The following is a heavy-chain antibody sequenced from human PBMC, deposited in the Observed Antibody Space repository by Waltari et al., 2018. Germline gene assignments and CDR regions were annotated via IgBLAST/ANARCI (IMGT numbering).Heavy chain of an antibody. V-gene: IGHV4-4*02. CDR3: ARVILGATDDYSYAMDV. D-gene: IGHD1-26*01. Sequence: QVQLQESGPGLVKPSGTLSLTCAGSGGSISTSKWWTWVRQPPGKGLEWIGEIDQNGNTNYNPSLKSRVTISVDKSKNEFSLRLRSVTAADTAGYYCARVILGATDDYSYAMDVWGQGITVTVSS. J-gene: IGHJ6*02. CDR2: IDQNGNT. CDR1: GGSISTSKW.